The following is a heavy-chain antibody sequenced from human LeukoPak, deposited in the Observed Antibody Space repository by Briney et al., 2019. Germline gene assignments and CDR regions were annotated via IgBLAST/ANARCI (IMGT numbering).Heavy chain of an antibody. J-gene: IGHJ5*02. CDR2: INPNSGGT. D-gene: IGHD4/OR15-4a*01. V-gene: IGHV1-2*02. Sequence: ASVKVSCKASGYTFTGYYMHWVRQAPGQGLEWMGWINPNSGGTNYAQKFQGRVTMTRDTSISTAYMELSRLRSDDTAVFYCARDGDYGTGWFDPWGQGTLVTVSS. CDR3: ARDGDYGTGWFDP. CDR1: GYTFTGYY.